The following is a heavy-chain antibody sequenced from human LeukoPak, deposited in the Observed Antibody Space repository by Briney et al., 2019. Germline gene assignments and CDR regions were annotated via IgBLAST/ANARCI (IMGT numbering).Heavy chain of an antibody. J-gene: IGHJ3*02. D-gene: IGHD3-22*01. Sequence: PGRSLRLSCAASGFTFSSYSMHWIRQAPGKGLEWVAVIWYDGTNKYYADSVKGRFTISRDNSKNTLYLQMNSLRAEDTAVYYCAKGSLMGVITTGVFDIWGQGTMVTVSS. CDR1: GFTFSSYS. CDR2: IWYDGTNK. V-gene: IGHV3-33*06. CDR3: AKGSLMGVITTGVFDI.